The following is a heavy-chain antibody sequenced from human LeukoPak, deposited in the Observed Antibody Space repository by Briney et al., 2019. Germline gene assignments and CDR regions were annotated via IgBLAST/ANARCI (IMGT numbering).Heavy chain of an antibody. V-gene: IGHV3-23*01. CDR3: AELGITMIGGV. J-gene: IGHJ6*04. CDR1: GFTFSSYA. D-gene: IGHD3-10*02. CDR2: ISGSGGST. Sequence: GGSLRLSCAASGFTFSSYAMSWVRQAPGKGLEWVSAISGSGGSTYYADSVKGRFTISRDNAKNSLYLQMNSLRAEDTAVCYCAELGITMIGGVWGKGTTVTISS.